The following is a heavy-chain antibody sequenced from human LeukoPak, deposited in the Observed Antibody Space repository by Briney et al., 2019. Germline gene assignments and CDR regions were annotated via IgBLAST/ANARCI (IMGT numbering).Heavy chain of an antibody. CDR2: ISSSSSYI. CDR3: ARDGEVSGYFDY. Sequence: EGSLRLSCAASGFTFSSYSMNWVRQAPGKGLEWVSSISSSSSYIYYADSVKGRFTISRDNAKNSLYLQMNSLRAEDTAVYYCARDGEVSGYFDYWGQGTLVTVSS. J-gene: IGHJ4*02. CDR1: GFTFSSYS. V-gene: IGHV3-21*01. D-gene: IGHD3-10*01.